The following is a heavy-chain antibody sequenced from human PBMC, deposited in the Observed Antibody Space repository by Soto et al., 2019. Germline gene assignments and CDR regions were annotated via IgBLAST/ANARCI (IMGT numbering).Heavy chain of an antibody. D-gene: IGHD6-13*01. V-gene: IGHV4-38-2*01. CDR1: GYSISSGYY. CDR2: IYHSGST. Sequence: DALSRNSGVSGYSISSGYYWGFIRQPPGKGLEWIGSIYHSGSTYYNPSLKSRVTISVDTSKNQFSLKLSSVTAADTAVYYCARIGYSSSWTPGWFDPWGQGTLVTVSS. CDR3: ARIGYSSSWTPGWFDP. J-gene: IGHJ5*02.